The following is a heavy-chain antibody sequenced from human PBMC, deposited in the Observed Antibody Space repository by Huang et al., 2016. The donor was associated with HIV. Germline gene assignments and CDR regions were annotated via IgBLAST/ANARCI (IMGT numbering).Heavy chain of an antibody. J-gene: IGHJ4*02. D-gene: IGHD3-10*01. CDR3: ARAGRGVISMVRGVINYFDY. CDR1: GGSFNGYY. CDR2: INHSRST. V-gene: IGHV4-34*01. Sequence: QVHLQQWGAGLLKPSETLSLTCAVYGGSFNGYYWSWIRQPPGKGVEGIGEINHSRSTNYNPYLKSRVTVSVDTSKNQFSLKLRSVTAADTAVYYCARAGRGVISMVRGVINYFDYWGQGTLVTVSS.